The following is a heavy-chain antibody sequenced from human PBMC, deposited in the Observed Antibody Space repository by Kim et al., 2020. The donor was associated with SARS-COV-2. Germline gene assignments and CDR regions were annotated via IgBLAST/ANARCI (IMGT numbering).Heavy chain of an antibody. V-gene: IGHV1-46*01. CDR1: GYTFTSYY. J-gene: IGHJ4*02. CDR2: INPSGGST. Sequence: ASVKVSCKASGYTFTSYYMHWVRQAPGQGLGWMGIINPSGGSTSYAQKFQGRVTMTRDTSTSTVYMELSSLRSEDTAVYYCARITPEGDYDSSGFPSDYWGQGTLVTVSS. CDR3: ARITPEGDYDSSGFPSDY. D-gene: IGHD3-22*01.